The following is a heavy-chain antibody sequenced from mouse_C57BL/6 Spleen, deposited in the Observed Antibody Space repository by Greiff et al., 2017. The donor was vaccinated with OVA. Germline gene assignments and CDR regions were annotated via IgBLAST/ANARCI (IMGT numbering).Heavy chain of an antibody. Sequence: VQRVESGPGLVQPSQSLSITCTVSGFSLTSYGVHWVRQSPGKGLEWLGVIWRGGSTDYNAAFMSRLSITKDNSKSQVFFKMNSLQADDTAIYYCAKWDSNYGYFDYWGQGTTLTVSS. CDR1: GFSLTSYG. J-gene: IGHJ2*01. CDR3: AKWDSNYGYFDY. V-gene: IGHV2-5*01. D-gene: IGHD2-5*01. CDR2: IWRGGST.